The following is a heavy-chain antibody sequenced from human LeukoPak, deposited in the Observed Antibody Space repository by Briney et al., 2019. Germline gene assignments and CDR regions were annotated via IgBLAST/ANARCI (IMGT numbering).Heavy chain of an antibody. V-gene: IGHV1-2*02. CDR3: ATLRDGYNAYDY. D-gene: IGHD5-24*01. J-gene: IGHJ4*02. CDR2: INPNSGGT. Sequence: GASVKVFCKASGYTFTGYYMHWVRQAPGQGLEWMGWINPNSGGTNYAQKFQGRVTMTRDTSISTAYMELSRLRSDDTAVYYCATLRDGYNAYDYWGQGTLVTVSS. CDR1: GYTFTGYY.